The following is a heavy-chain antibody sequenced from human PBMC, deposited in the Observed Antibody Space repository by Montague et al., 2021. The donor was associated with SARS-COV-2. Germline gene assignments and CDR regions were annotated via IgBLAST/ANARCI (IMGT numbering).Heavy chain of an antibody. D-gene: IGHD2/OR15-2a*01. CDR2: ISYDGSNK. J-gene: IGHJ3*02. V-gene: IGHV3-30-3*01. Sequence: SLRLSCAASGFTFSSYAMHWVRQAPGKGLEWVAVISYDGSNKYYADSVKGRFTFSRDNSKNTLYLQMNSLRAEDTAVYYCASELLGAFDIWGQGTMVTVSS. CDR3: ASELLGAFDI. CDR1: GFTFSSYA.